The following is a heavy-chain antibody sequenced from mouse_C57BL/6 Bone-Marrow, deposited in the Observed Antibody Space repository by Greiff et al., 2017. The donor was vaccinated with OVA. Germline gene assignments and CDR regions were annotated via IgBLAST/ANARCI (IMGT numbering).Heavy chain of an antibody. CDR2: ISDGGSCT. D-gene: IGHD1-1*01. J-gene: IGHJ1*03. Sequence: EVNVVQSGAGLVKPGGSLKLSCAASGFTFTSYAMSWVRQTPGQRLEWVATISDGGSCTYYPDNVKGRSTISGDNSSNNLYLQMSHLKSEDTAMYYCAREGGTTYWYFDGWGTGTTVTVSS. V-gene: IGHV5-4*01. CDR1: GFTFTSYA. CDR3: AREGGTTYWYFDG.